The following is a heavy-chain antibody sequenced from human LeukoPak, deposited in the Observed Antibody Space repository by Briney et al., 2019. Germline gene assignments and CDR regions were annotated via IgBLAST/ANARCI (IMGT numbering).Heavy chain of an antibody. Sequence: GGSLRLSCAASGFTFSSYAMSWVRQAPGKGLEWVSAISGSGGSTYYADSVKGRFTISRDNAKNSLYLQMNSLRAEDTAVYYCARVYDSSGYSYYFDYWGQGTLVTVSS. V-gene: IGHV3-23*01. J-gene: IGHJ4*02. CDR2: ISGSGGST. CDR3: ARVYDSSGYSYYFDY. D-gene: IGHD3-22*01. CDR1: GFTFSSYA.